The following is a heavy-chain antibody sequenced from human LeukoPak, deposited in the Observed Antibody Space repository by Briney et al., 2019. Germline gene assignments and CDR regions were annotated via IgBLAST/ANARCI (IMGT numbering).Heavy chain of an antibody. V-gene: IGHV3-66*01. CDR1: GFTFSHYN. J-gene: IGHJ4*02. D-gene: IGHD6-13*01. Sequence: GGSLRLSCAASGFTFSHYNMNWVRQAPGKGLEWVSVIYSGGSIYYADSVKGRFTISRDNSKNTLYLQMNSLRAEDTAVYYCARGGPAAGRFDYWGQGTLVTVSS. CDR2: IYSGGSI. CDR3: ARGGPAAGRFDY.